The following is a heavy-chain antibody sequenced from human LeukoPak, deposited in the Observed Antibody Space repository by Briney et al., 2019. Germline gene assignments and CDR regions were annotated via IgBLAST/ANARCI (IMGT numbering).Heavy chain of an antibody. Sequence: ASVKVSCKAPGYTFTGKYIHWVRQAPGQGLEWMGWINPNSGGTNYAQNFQGRVTMTRDTSIGIAYMELTGLTSDDTAVYYCARGRVDLLWSDAFDIWGQGTVVTVSS. CDR2: INPNSGGT. CDR3: ARGRVDLLWSDAFDI. J-gene: IGHJ3*02. CDR1: GYTFTGKY. V-gene: IGHV1-2*02. D-gene: IGHD2-21*01.